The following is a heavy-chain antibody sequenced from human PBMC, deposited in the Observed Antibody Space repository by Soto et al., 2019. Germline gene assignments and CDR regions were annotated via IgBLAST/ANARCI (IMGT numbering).Heavy chain of an antibody. CDR2: IKQDGSEK. J-gene: IGHJ4*02. CDR1: GFTFSSYW. V-gene: IGHV3-7*01. Sequence: GGSLRLSCAASGFTFSSYWMSWVRQAPGKGLEWVANIKQDGSEKYYVDSVKGRFTISRDNAKNSLYLQMNSLRAEDTAVYYCARSLWFGELFPAFDYWGQGTLVTVSS. D-gene: IGHD3-10*01. CDR3: ARSLWFGELFPAFDY.